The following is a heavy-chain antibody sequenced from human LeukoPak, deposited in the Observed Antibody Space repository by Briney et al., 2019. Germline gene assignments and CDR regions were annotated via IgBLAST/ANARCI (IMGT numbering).Heavy chain of an antibody. D-gene: IGHD3-3*02. V-gene: IGHV3-23*01. CDR1: GFTFSSYA. CDR3: AKDGSIFGVAYFDY. CDR2: ISGSGGST. Sequence: GGSLRLSCAASGFTFSSYAMSWVRQAPGKGLEGVSAISGSGGSTYYADSVKGRFTISRDNSKNTLYLQMNSLRAEDTAVYYCAKDGSIFGVAYFDYWGQGTLVTVSS. J-gene: IGHJ4*02.